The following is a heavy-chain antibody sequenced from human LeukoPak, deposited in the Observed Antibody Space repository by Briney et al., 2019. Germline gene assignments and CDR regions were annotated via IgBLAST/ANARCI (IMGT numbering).Heavy chain of an antibody. D-gene: IGHD6-19*01. CDR1: GFTFSSYG. Sequence: GRSLRLSCAASGFTFSSYGMHWVRQAPGKGLEWVAVIWYDGSNKYYADSVKGRFTISRDNSKNTLYLQMNSLRAEDTAVYYCARLEEQWLEKYYYGMDVWGQGTTVTVSS. V-gene: IGHV3-33*01. CDR2: IWYDGSNK. J-gene: IGHJ6*02. CDR3: ARLEEQWLEKYYYGMDV.